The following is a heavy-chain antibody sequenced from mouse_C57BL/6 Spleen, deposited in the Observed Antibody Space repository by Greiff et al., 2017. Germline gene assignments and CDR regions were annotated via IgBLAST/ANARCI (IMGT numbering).Heavy chain of an antibody. Sequence: VQLQQSGPELVKPGDSVKISCKASGYSFTGYFMNWVMQSHGKSLEWIGRINPYNGDTFYNQKFKGKATLTVDKSSSTAHMELRSLTSEDAAVYYCSRYDYVCAMDYWGQGTSVTVSS. CDR1: GYSFTGYF. D-gene: IGHD2-4*01. J-gene: IGHJ4*01. CDR2: INPYNGDT. V-gene: IGHV1-20*01. CDR3: SRYDYVCAMDY.